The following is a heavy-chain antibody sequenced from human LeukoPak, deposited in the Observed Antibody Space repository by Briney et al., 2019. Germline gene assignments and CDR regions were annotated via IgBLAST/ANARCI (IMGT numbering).Heavy chain of an antibody. CDR1: GGSFSGYY. V-gene: IGHV4-34*01. CDR2: INHSGST. J-gene: IGHJ5*02. CDR3: ARGASGYGSGSPEDNWFDP. Sequence: SETLSLTCAVYGGSFSGYYWSWIRQPPGKGLEWIGEINHSGSTNYNPSLKSRVTISVDTSKNQFSLKLSSVTAADTAVYYCARGASGYGSGSPEDNWFDPWGQGTLVTVSS. D-gene: IGHD3-10*01.